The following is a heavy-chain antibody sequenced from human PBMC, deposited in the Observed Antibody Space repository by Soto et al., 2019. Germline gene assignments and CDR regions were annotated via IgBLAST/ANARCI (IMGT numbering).Heavy chain of an antibody. CDR3: ARDVAIPTSDAFAI. J-gene: IGHJ3*02. CDR2: ISAYNGNT. Sequence: QVQLVQSGAEVKKPGASVKVSCKASGYTFTSYGIIWVRQAPGQGLEWMGWISAYNGNTNYAQKHQGRVTMTTDTSSSTGYIELGSLRSDDTVVSYCARDVAIPTSDAFAIWCHGTMVTVSS. V-gene: IGHV1-18*01. CDR1: GYTFTSYG. D-gene: IGHD2-2*02.